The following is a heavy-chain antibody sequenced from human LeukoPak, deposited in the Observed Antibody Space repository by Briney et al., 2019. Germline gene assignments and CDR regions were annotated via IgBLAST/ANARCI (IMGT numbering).Heavy chain of an antibody. CDR3: ARTAITMVRGDPYNWFDP. CDR2: IYYSGST. V-gene: IGHV4-59*01. D-gene: IGHD3-10*01. CDR1: GGSISSYY. Sequence: SETLSLTCTVSGGSISSYYWSWIRHPPGKGLEWIGYIYYSGSTNYNPSLKSRVTISVDTSKNQFSLKLSSVTAADTAVYYCARTAITMVRGDPYNWFDPWGQGTLVTVSS. J-gene: IGHJ5*02.